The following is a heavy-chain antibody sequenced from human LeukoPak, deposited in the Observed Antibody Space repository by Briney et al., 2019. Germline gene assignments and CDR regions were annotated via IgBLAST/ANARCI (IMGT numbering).Heavy chain of an antibody. J-gene: IGHJ4*02. Sequence: PSETLSLTCTVSGGSISSYYWSWIRQPPGKGLEWIGYIYYSGSTYYNPSLKSRVTISVDTSKNQFSLKLSSVTAADTAVYYCARADSRSDYFDYWGQGTLVTVSS. V-gene: IGHV4-59*12. D-gene: IGHD2-15*01. CDR1: GGSISSYY. CDR3: ARADSRSDYFDY. CDR2: IYYSGST.